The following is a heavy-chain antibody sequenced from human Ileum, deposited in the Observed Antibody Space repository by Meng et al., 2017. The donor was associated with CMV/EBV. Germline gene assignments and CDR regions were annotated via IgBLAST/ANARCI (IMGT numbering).Heavy chain of an antibody. J-gene: IGHJ6*02. D-gene: IGHD1-26*01. CDR1: GFTFSTYT. CDR2: IRFDGSYK. V-gene: IGHV3-30*02. CDR3: AKGGSGSYPTYGMDV. Sequence: GGSLRLSCAASGFTFSTYTMHWVRQAPGKGLEWVAFIRFDGSYKYYADSVKGRFTISRDNSKNTLYLQMNSLGAEDTAVYYCAKGGSGSYPTYGMDVWGQGTMVTVSS.